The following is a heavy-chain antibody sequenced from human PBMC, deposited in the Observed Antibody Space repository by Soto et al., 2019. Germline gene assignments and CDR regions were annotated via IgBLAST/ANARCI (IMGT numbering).Heavy chain of an antibody. CDR3: TGDTENTGGGLDV. J-gene: IGHJ3*01. CDR1: GFSVSHNY. D-gene: IGHD2-8*02. Sequence: EVQVVETGGGLIQPGGSLRLSCAVSGFSVSHNYMTWVRQAPGKGLDWVSVIYRDGRPYYANSVKGRFTLSRDTSKNMVYLQMNSLGVEDAAVYYCTGDTENTGGGLDVWGQGAMVTVSS. CDR2: IYRDGRP. V-gene: IGHV3-53*02.